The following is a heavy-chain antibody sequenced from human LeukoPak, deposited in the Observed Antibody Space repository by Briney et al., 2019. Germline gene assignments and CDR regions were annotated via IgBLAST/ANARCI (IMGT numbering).Heavy chain of an antibody. CDR3: ARVAYTAMVYDY. D-gene: IGHD5-18*01. CDR2: ISSNGGST. Sequence: SCKASGGTFSSYAMHWVRQAPGKGLEYVSAISSNGGSTYYANSVKGRFTISRDNSKNTLYLQMGSLRAEDMAVYYCARVAYTAMVYDYWGQGTLVTVSS. V-gene: IGHV3-64*01. CDR1: GGTFSSYA. J-gene: IGHJ4*02.